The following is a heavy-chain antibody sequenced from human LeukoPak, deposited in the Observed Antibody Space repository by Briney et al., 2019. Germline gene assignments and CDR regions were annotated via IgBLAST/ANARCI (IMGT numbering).Heavy chain of an antibody. CDR3: ARGGEYSSSSSPFDY. D-gene: IGHD6-6*01. V-gene: IGHV3-7*01. Sequence: GGSLRLSCAASGFTFSSYSMNWVRQAPGKGLEWVANTREDGSEKYYVDSVKGRFTISRDSAKNSLYLQMNSLRAEDTAVYYCARGGEYSSSSSPFDYWGQGTLVTVSS. CDR2: TREDGSEK. J-gene: IGHJ4*02. CDR1: GFTFSSYS.